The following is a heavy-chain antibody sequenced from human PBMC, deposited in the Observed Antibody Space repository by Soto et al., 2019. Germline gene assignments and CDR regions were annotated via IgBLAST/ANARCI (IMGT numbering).Heavy chain of an antibody. Sequence: QVRLVESGGSVVQPGRSLRLSCAASGFSFSSFAMHWVRQAPGKGLEWVAVILYDGRNKFYADSVKGRFTTSRDNSNNTVYLQMNFLRPEDTAVYYCAKVIKAIGHFDYWGQGTLVTVSS. CDR1: GFSFSSFA. CDR2: ILYDGRNK. D-gene: IGHD3-22*01. J-gene: IGHJ4*02. CDR3: AKVIKAIGHFDY. V-gene: IGHV3-30*04.